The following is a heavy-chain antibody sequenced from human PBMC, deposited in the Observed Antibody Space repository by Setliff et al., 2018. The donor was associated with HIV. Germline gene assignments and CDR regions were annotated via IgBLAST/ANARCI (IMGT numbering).Heavy chain of an antibody. CDR2: IYYSGST. J-gene: IGHJ2*01. CDR1: GGSINNYY. CDR3: ARGGWEGGRGYWFFDL. V-gene: IGHV4-59*01. Sequence: PSETLSLTCTVSGGSINNYYWKWIRQPPGKGLEWIGYIYYSGSTHYNPSLKSRVTISVDTSNNQFSLRLNSVTAADTAVYYCARGGWEGGRGYWFFDLWGRGTLVTVSS. D-gene: IGHD1-26*01.